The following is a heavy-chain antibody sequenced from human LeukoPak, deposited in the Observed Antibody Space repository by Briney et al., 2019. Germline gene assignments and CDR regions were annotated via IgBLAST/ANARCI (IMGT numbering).Heavy chain of an antibody. CDR3: ARVYTMAVFDP. CDR1: VCTFSSYA. J-gene: IGHJ5*02. D-gene: IGHD3-10*01. V-gene: IGHV1-69*13. CDR2: IIPIFDTA. Sequence: ASVKVSCKASVCTFSSYAISWVRQAPGQGLEWMGGIIPIFDTANYAQKFQGRVTITADESTSTAYMELSSLRSEDTAVYYCARVYTMAVFDPWGQGTLVTVSS.